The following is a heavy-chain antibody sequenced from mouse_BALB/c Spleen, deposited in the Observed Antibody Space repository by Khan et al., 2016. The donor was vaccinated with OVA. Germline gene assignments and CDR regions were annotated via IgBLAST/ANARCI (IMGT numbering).Heavy chain of an antibody. CDR3: ARGPIYDGYYYVLDY. V-gene: IGHV5-6-5*01. J-gene: IGHJ4*01. CDR2: ISRGGST. D-gene: IGHD2-3*01. Sequence: VESGGGLVKPGGSLKLSCAASGFTFSSYDMSWVRQTPEKRLEWVASISRGGSTYYPDSVKGRFTISRDNARHILYLQMSSLGSEDTAMFYCARGPIYDGYYYVLDYWGQGTSVTVSS. CDR1: GFTFSSYD.